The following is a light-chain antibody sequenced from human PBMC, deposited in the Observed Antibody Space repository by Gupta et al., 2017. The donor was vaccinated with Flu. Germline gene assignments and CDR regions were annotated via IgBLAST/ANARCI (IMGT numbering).Light chain of an antibody. Sequence: SYELTQPPSVSVSPGQTARITCPGNTLSNQYTYWYQQKPGQTPVLIIFKDTSRPSGIPERFSGSNSGSTFTLTISGVQAEDDAAYYCQSADNSGSFVIFGGGTRLTVL. CDR2: KDT. CDR1: TLSNQY. J-gene: IGLJ2*01. V-gene: IGLV3-25*03. CDR3: QSADNSGSFVI.